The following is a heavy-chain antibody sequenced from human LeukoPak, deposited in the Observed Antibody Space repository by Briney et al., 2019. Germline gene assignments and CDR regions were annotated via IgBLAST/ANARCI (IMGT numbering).Heavy chain of an antibody. CDR2: IYYSGST. CDR3: ARVLAAAGMTDY. Sequence: SETLSLTCTVSGGSISSGGYYWSWIRQHPGKGLEWIGYIYYSGSTYYNPSLKSRVTISVDTSKNQFSLKLSSVTAADTAVYYCARVLAAAGMTDYWGQGTLVTVSS. D-gene: IGHD6-13*01. CDR1: GGSISSGGYY. V-gene: IGHV4-31*03. J-gene: IGHJ4*02.